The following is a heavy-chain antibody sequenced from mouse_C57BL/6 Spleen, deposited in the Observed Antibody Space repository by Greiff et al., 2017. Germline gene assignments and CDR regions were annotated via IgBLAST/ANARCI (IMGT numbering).Heavy chain of an antibody. V-gene: IGHV1-19*01. Sequence: EVQLQQPGPVLVKPGASVKMSCKASGYTFTDYYLNWVKQSHGKSLEWIGVINPSNGGTSYNHKFKGKATLTVDKSSSTAYMELNSLTSEDSAVYYCARGGIYYYGSSYEDSMDYWGQGTSVTVSS. CDR1: GYTFTDYY. D-gene: IGHD1-1*01. CDR2: INPSNGGT. J-gene: IGHJ4*01. CDR3: ARGGIYYYGSSYEDSMDY.